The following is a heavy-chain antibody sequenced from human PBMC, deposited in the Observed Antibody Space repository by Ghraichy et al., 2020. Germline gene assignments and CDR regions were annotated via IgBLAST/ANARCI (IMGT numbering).Heavy chain of an antibody. Sequence: ETLSLTCAASGFTFTNYMMSWVRQAPGQGLEWVAAISGRGRDTYYSDSVKGRFTISRDNSKNTLHLQMNSLRGADSAIYYCVKDRGNTDPFYDSWGQGTLVNVSS. J-gene: IGHJ4*02. D-gene: IGHD5-18*01. CDR2: ISGRGRDT. V-gene: IGHV3-23*01. CDR1: GFTFTNYM. CDR3: VKDRGNTDPFYDS.